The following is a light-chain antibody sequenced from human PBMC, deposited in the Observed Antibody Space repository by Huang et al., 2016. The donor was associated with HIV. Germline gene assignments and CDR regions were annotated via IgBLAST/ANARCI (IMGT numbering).Light chain of an antibody. J-gene: IGKJ1*01. Sequence: PGERATLPCRAGQSVSSSYLAWYQQKPGQAPRLVIHGASSRATGIPDRFSGSGSGTDFTLTISRLEPEDFAVYYCQQYGTSPQTFGQGTKVEIK. CDR3: QQYGTSPQT. CDR2: GAS. V-gene: IGKV3-20*01. CDR1: QSVSSSY.